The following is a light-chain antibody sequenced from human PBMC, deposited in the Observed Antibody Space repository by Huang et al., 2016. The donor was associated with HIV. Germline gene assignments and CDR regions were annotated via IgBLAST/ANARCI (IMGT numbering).Light chain of an antibody. J-gene: IGKJ5*01. CDR3: QQYNNWPPIT. V-gene: IGKV3-15*01. CDR2: GAS. Sequence: EIVMTQSPVTLSVSPGERATLACRASQSVSSNLAWYQQKPGQAPRLLIYGASTRATGGPARFSGSGSGTECTLTISRLQSEDFALCDCQQYNNWPPITFGQGTRLEIK. CDR1: QSVSSN.